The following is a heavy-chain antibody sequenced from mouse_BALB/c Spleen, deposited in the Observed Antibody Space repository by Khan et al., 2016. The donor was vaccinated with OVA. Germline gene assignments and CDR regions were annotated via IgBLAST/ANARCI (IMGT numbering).Heavy chain of an antibody. V-gene: IGHV14-3*02. J-gene: IGHJ2*01. CDR1: GFNIKDTH. Sequence: VQLQQSGAELVKPGASVKLSCTASGFNIKDTHMHWVKQRPEQGLEWIGRIDPANDNSKYDPRFQGKATITADTSSNTAYLNLSSLTSEDTAVYYCAPAGTGDYFDYWGQGTTLTVSS. CDR2: IDPANDNS. D-gene: IGHD4-1*01. CDR3: APAGTGDYFDY.